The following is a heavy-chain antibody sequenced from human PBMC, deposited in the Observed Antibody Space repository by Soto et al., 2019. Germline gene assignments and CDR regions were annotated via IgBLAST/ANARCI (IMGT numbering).Heavy chain of an antibody. Sequence: SVKVSCKASGGTFSSYAISWVRQAPGQGLEWMGGIIPIFGTANYAQKFQGRVTITADESTSTAYMELSSLRSEDTAVYYCARDSSGYCSSTSCYYYYYGMDVWGQVXTVTVYS. CDR3: ARDSSGYCSSTSCYYYYYGMDV. CDR1: GGTFSSYA. D-gene: IGHD2-2*03. J-gene: IGHJ6*02. CDR2: IIPIFGTA. V-gene: IGHV1-69*13.